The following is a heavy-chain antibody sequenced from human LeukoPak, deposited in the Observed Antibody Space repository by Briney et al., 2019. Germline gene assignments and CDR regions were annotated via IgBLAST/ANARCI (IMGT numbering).Heavy chain of an antibody. CDR2: IYSGGST. J-gene: IGHJ4*02. CDR1: GFTFSSYA. CDR3: ARAQWDYYDSSGYYYVRTGYYFDY. D-gene: IGHD3-22*01. V-gene: IGHV3-66*01. Sequence: GGSLRLSCAASGFTFSSYAMSWVRQAPGKGLEWVSVIYSGGSTYYTDSVKGRFTISRDNSTNTLYLQMNSLRAEDTAVYYCARAQWDYYDSSGYYYVRTGYYFDYWGQGTLVTVSS.